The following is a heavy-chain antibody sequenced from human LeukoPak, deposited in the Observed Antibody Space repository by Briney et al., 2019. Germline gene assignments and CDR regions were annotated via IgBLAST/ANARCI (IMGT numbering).Heavy chain of an antibody. CDR1: GGSISSYY. Sequence: PSETLSLTCTVSGGSISSYYWSWIRQPPGKGLEWIGYIYYSGSTNYNPSPKSRVTISVDTSKNQFSLKLSSVTAADTAVYYCARDLWDGSGSLDAFDIWGQGTMVTVSS. D-gene: IGHD3-10*01. J-gene: IGHJ3*02. V-gene: IGHV4-59*01. CDR3: ARDLWDGSGSLDAFDI. CDR2: IYYSGST.